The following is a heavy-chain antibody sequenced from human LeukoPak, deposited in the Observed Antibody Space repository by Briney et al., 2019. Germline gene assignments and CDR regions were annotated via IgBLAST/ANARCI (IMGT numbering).Heavy chain of an antibody. Sequence: SETLSLTCTVSGGSISSYYWSWIRQPAGKGLEWIGRIYTSGSTSYNPSLKSRVTMSVDTSKNQFSLKLSSVTAADTAVYYCARDIGYYDSSGYPRDAFDIWGQGTMVTVSS. D-gene: IGHD3-22*01. CDR3: ARDIGYYDSSGYPRDAFDI. V-gene: IGHV4-4*07. CDR2: IYTSGST. CDR1: GGSISSYY. J-gene: IGHJ3*02.